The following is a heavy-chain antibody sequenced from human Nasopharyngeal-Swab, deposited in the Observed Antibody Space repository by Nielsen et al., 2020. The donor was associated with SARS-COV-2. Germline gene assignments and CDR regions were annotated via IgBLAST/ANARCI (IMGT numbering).Heavy chain of an antibody. J-gene: IGHJ6*02. Sequence: WVRQAPGQGLEWMGGIIPIFGTTDYAQKFQGTVTITADESTSTVYMELNSLRFEDTAVYYCAKGVRYFDFSPPNTYYYYGLDLWGQGTTVTVSS. CDR3: AKGVRYFDFSPPNTYYYYGLDL. V-gene: IGHV1-69*01. D-gene: IGHD3-9*01. CDR2: IIPIFGTT.